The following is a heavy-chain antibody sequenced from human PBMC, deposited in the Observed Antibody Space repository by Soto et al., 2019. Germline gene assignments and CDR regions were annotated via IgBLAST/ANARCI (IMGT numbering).Heavy chain of an antibody. CDR1: GFTFSSYT. CDR2: ISSSSSYI. Sequence: EVQLVESGGGLVKPGGSLRLSCAASGFTFSSYTMNWVRQAPGKGLEWVSSISSSSSYIYYADSVKGRFTISRDNAKNALYLQMNSLRAEDTAVYYCARAVYYYGWGQRENYYGMDVWGQGTTVTVSS. D-gene: IGHD3-10*01. V-gene: IGHV3-21*01. CDR3: ARAVYYYGWGQRENYYGMDV. J-gene: IGHJ6*02.